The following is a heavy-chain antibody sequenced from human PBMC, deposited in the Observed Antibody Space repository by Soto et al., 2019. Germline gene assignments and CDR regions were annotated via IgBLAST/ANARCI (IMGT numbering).Heavy chain of an antibody. J-gene: IGHJ5*02. D-gene: IGHD4-4*01. V-gene: IGHV4-39*01. CDR1: GGSISSSSYY. CDR2: IYYSGST. CDR3: ARHPDAYSTLGGWFDP. Sequence: SETLSLTCTVSGGSISSSSYYWGWIRQPPGKGLEWIGSIYYSGSTYYNPSLKSRVTISVDTSKNQFSLKLSSVTAADTAVYYCARHPDAYSTLGGWFDPWGQGTLVTVSS.